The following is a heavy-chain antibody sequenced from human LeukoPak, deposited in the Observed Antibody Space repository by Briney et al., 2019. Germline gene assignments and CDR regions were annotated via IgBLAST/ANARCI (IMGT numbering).Heavy chain of an antibody. D-gene: IGHD4-11*01. CDR2: INHSGST. V-gene: IGHV4-34*01. CDR3: ARQKKTVKAFPDY. CDR1: GGSFSGYY. Sequence: PSETLSLTCAVYGGSFSGYYWSWIRQPPGKGLEWIGEINHSGSTNYNPSLKSRVTISVDTSKNQFSLKLGSVTAADTAVYYCARQKKTVKAFPDYWGQGTLVTVSS. J-gene: IGHJ4*02.